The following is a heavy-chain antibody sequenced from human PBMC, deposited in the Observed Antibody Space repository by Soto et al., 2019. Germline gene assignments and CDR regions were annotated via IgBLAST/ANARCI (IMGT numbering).Heavy chain of an antibody. V-gene: IGHV1-2*02. Sequence: GGSVKVSFKASGFPFTGHYIHLVRQAPGQGLEWMGWINPNSGGTSYAQKFQGRVTMTRDTSITTAYMELSRLSSDDTAVYYCARGGYRGAISDYWGQGTLVTVSS. J-gene: IGHJ4*02. CDR1: GFPFTGHY. D-gene: IGHD3-10*01. CDR2: INPNSGGT. CDR3: ARGGYRGAISDY.